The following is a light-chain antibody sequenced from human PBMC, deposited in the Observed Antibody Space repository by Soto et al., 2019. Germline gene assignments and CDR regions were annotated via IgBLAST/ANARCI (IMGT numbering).Light chain of an antibody. CDR2: DAS. CDR1: QDISNL. J-gene: IGKJ2*01. CDR3: QQYDILPYT. Sequence: DIRMTQSPSSLSASVGDRVTVTCQASQDISNLLNWYQQKPGTAPRLLIYDASNLEPGVPSRFSXXGSGXXXTFTISSLQPEDIATYFCQQYDILPYTFGQGTKLEIK. V-gene: IGKV1-33*01.